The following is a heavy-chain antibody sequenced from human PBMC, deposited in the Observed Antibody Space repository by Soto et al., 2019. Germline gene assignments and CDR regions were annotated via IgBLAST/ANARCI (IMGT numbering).Heavy chain of an antibody. J-gene: IGHJ5*02. V-gene: IGHV4-31*01. CDR2: IYYSGST. Sequence: QVQLQESGPGLVKPSQTLSLTCTVSGGSISSGGYYWSWIRQHPGKVLEWIGYIYYSGSTYYNPSLKRPVTIPVDKSKNQLPQKLSTLTVAATAVYCWARGSHPYQLLYCFDPWGQGTLVTVSS. CDR3: ARGSHPYQLLYCFDP. CDR1: GGSISSGGYY. D-gene: IGHD2-2*01.